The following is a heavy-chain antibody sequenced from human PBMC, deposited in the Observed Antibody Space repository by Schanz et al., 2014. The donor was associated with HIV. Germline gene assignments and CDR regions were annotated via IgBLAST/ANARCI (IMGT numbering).Heavy chain of an antibody. J-gene: IGHJ2*01. CDR2: IYTTGDT. CDR1: GFTFSSYD. D-gene: IGHD2-2*01. V-gene: IGHV3-13*01. Sequence: EVQLVESGGGLVQPGGSLRLSCAASGFTFSSYDMHWFRQGRGKGLEWVSTIYTTGDTYYQASVEGRFTISRENAKNSLYLQMNSLRAGDTAVYYCARVKYCSGTSCPWSWYFELWGRGTPVNVFS. CDR3: ARVKYCSGTSCPWSWYFEL.